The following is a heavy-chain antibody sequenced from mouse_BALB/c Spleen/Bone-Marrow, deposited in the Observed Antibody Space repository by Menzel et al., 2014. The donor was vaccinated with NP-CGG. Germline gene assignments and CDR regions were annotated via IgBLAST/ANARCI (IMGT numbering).Heavy chain of an antibody. Sequence: ELHLQQSGLDLVKPGASVKISCKASDYSFTGYYMHWVKQSHGKSLEWIGRVNPNNGGTSYNQKFKGKAILTVDKSSSTAYMELRSLTSEDSAVYYCVFLRAWFAYCGIGTLVTVSA. CDR1: DYSFTGYY. CDR2: VNPNNGGT. J-gene: IGHJ3*01. CDR3: VFLRAWFAY. V-gene: IGHV1-34*01. D-gene: IGHD1-1*01.